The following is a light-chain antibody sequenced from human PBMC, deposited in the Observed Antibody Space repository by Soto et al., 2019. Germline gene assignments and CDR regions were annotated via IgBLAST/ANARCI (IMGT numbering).Light chain of an antibody. CDR1: SSNIGTPYD. CDR3: QSYDTSLSVWV. V-gene: IGLV1-40*01. Sequence: QSVLTQPTSVSGAPGQRVTISCTGSSSNIGTPYDVHWYQQLPGTAPKLLISGNTDRPSGVPDRFSGSKSGTSASLAITGLQAEDEADYYCQSYDTSLSVWVFGGGTKLTVL. J-gene: IGLJ3*02. CDR2: GNT.